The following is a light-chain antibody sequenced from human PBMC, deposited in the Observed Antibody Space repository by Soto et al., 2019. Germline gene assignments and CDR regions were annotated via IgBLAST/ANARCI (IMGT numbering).Light chain of an antibody. CDR2: DAS. CDR1: QSVSSY. V-gene: IGKV3-11*01. CDR3: QQRSNWPPWT. Sequence: EIVLTQSPATLSLSPGERATLSCRASQSVSSYLAWYQQKPGQAPRLLIYDASNRATGIPARFSGSGSGTDFTLTISSLEPEDFAVYYCQQRSNWPPWTFGQGTTVEIE. J-gene: IGKJ1*01.